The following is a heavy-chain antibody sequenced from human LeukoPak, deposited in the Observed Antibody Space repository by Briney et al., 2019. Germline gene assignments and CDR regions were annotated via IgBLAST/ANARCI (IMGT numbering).Heavy chain of an antibody. CDR2: MNPNSGNT. V-gene: IGHV1-8*03. CDR3: ARGLLVATAHNY. CDR1: GYTFTSYD. D-gene: IGHD5-12*01. J-gene: IGHJ3*01. Sequence: ASVKVSCKASGYTFTSYDINWVRQATGQGFEWMGWMNPNSGNTGYAQKFQGRVTTTRNTSIGTAYMELSSLRSEDTAVYYCARGLLVATAHNYWGQGTMVTVSS.